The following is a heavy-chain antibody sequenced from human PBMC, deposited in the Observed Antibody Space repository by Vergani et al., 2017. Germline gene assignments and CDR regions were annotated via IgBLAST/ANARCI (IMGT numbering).Heavy chain of an antibody. Sequence: EVQLVQSGAEVKKPGESLRISCKGSGYSFTSYWISWVRQMPGKGLEWMGRIDPSDSYTNYSPSFQGHVTISADKSISTSYLQWSSLKASDTAMYCCARAWGTSPTDYYLDYWGQGTLVTVCS. V-gene: IGHV5-10-1*03. CDR1: GYSFTSYW. J-gene: IGHJ4*02. CDR3: ARAWGTSPTDYYLDY. CDR2: IDPSDSYT. D-gene: IGHD3-16*01.